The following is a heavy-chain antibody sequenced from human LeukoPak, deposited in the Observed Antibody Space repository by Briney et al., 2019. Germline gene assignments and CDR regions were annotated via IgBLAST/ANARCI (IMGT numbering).Heavy chain of an antibody. J-gene: IGHJ4*02. Sequence: PGGSLRLSCEASGFTFIDYTMNWVRQAPGKGLEWVAVISYDGSNKYYADSVKGRFTISRDNSKNTLYLQMNSLRAEDTAVYYCAREGSSAYDYVWGSFDYWGQGTLVTVSS. CDR2: ISYDGSNK. CDR3: AREGSSAYDYVWGSFDY. V-gene: IGHV3-30-3*01. D-gene: IGHD3-16*01. CDR1: GFTFIDYT.